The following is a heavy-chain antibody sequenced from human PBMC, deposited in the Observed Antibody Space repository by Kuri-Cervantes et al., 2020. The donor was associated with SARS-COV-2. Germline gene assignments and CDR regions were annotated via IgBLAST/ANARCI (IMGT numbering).Heavy chain of an antibody. D-gene: IGHD6-13*01. Sequence: GGSLRLSCAACGFTFSSYDMHWVRQATGKGLEWVSAISGSGGSTYYADSVKGRFTISRDNSKNTLYLQMNSLRAEDTAVYYCAKDYGSSSFSDAFDIWGQGTMVTVSS. V-gene: IGHV3-23*01. CDR1: GFTFSSYD. CDR2: ISGSGGST. CDR3: AKDYGSSSFSDAFDI. J-gene: IGHJ3*02.